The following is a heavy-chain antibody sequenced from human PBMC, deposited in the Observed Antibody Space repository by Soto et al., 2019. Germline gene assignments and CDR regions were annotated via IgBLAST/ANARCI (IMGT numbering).Heavy chain of an antibody. D-gene: IGHD6-6*01. J-gene: IGHJ4*02. CDR1: GGSISSSSYY. V-gene: IGHV4-39*01. Sequence: QLQLQESGPGLVKPSETLSLTCTVSGGSISSSSYYWGWIRQPPGKGLEWIGSIYYSGSTYYNPSPKSRVTISVDTSKNQFSLKLSSVTAADTAVYYCARLPIAARPYWGQGTLVTVSS. CDR3: ARLPIAARPY. CDR2: IYYSGST.